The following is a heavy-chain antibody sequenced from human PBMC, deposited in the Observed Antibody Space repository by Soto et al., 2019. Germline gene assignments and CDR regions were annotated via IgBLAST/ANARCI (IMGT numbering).Heavy chain of an antibody. D-gene: IGHD3-16*01. CDR3: CTAGGRLGYY. J-gene: IGHJ4*02. CDR2: IRTEDDGGTT. CDR1: GFTFNKAW. Sequence: EVQLVESGGGLVKPGESLRLSCTTSGFTFNKAWMNWVRQAPGKGLEWVGRIRTEDDGGTTAYAASLKGRFIISREDSEDTLYLQMNSLKTEDTGVYFCCTAGGRLGYYWGRGTLVTVS. V-gene: IGHV3-15*07.